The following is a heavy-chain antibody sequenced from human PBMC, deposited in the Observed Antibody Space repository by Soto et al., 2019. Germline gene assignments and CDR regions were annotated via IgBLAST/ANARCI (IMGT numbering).Heavy chain of an antibody. Sequence: QVQLQQWGAGLLKPSETLTLTCVVSGGSFSGYSWSWIRQPPGKGREWIGEINHSGSTNCNPSLKSRVTISVDTSKSQFSLKVSSVTAADTAVYYGARGFVDDYYYMDVWGKGTTVTVSS. CDR2: INHSGST. D-gene: IGHD2-21*01. CDR1: GGSFSGYS. V-gene: IGHV4-34*01. CDR3: ARGFVDDYYYMDV. J-gene: IGHJ6*03.